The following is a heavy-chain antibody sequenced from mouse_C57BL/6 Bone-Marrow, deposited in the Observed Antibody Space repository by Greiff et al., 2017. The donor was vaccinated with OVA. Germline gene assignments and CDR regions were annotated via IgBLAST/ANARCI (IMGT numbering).Heavy chain of an antibody. CDR2: IRYDGSN. D-gene: IGHD4-1*02. Sequence: EVQLVESGPGLVKPSQSLSLTCSVTGYSITSGYFWNWIRQFPGNKLEWMGNIRYDGSNNYNPSLKNRISITRDTSTNQFFLKLNSVTTADTATYYCVNLAWFAYWGQGTLVTVSA. V-gene: IGHV3-6*01. CDR1: GYSITSGYF. CDR3: VNLAWFAY. J-gene: IGHJ3*01.